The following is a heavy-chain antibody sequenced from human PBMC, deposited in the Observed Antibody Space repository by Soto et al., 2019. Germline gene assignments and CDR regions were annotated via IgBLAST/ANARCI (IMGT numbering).Heavy chain of an antibody. CDR1: GFTFSSYG. Sequence: GGSLRLSCAASGFTFSSYGMHWVRPAPGKGLEGVAVIWYDGSNKYYADSVKGRFTISRDNSKNTLYLQMNSLRAEDTAVYYCAGGSRGYLYYYYGMDVWGQGTTVTVSS. CDR3: AGGSRGYLYYYYGMDV. D-gene: IGHD3-22*01. V-gene: IGHV3-33*01. CDR2: IWYDGSNK. J-gene: IGHJ6*02.